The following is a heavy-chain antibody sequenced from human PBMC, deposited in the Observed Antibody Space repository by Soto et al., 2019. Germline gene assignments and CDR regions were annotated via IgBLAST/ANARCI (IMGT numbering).Heavy chain of an antibody. D-gene: IGHD1-7*01. CDR1: GFTFSSYE. V-gene: IGHV3-48*03. CDR2: ISSSGSTI. Sequence: GGSLRLSCAASGFTFSSYEMNWVRQAPGKGLEWVSYISSSGSTIYYADSVKGRFTISRDNAKNSLYLQMNSLRAEDTAVYYCARLHNWNYVVGSRYYYGMDVWGQGTTVTVSS. CDR3: ARLHNWNYVVGSRYYYGMDV. J-gene: IGHJ6*02.